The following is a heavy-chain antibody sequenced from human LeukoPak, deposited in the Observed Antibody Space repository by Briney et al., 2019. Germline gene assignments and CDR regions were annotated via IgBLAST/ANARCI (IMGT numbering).Heavy chain of an antibody. CDR2: TYYSGST. CDR3: ARVGAAAGNYFDY. Sequence: PSETLSLTCTVSGGSISSYYWSWIRQPPGKGLEWIGYTYYSGSTNYNPSLKSRVTISVDTSKNQFSLKLSSVTAADTAVYYCARVGAAAGNYFDYWGQGTLVTVSS. CDR1: GGSISSYY. D-gene: IGHD6-13*01. J-gene: IGHJ4*02. V-gene: IGHV4-59*01.